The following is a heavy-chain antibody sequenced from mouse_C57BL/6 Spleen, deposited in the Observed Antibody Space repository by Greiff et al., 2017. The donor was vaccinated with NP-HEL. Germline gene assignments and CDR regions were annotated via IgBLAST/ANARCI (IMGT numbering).Heavy chain of an antibody. D-gene: IGHD2-1*01. CDR3: APYGNYAMDY. CDR2: IYPGDGDT. V-gene: IGHV1-82*01. Sequence: QVQLKQSGPELVKPGASVKISCKASGYAFSSSWMNWVKQRPGKGLEWIGRIYPGDGDTNYNGKFKGKATLTADKSSSTAYMQLSSLTSEDSAVYFCAPYGNYAMDYWGQGTSVTVSS. J-gene: IGHJ4*01. CDR1: GYAFSSSW.